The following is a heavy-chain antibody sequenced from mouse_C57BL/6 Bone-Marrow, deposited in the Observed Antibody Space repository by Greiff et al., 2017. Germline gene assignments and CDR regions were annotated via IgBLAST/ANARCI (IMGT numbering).Heavy chain of an antibody. D-gene: IGHD2-2*01. V-gene: IGHV1-64*01. J-gene: IGHJ2*01. Sequence: VQLVESGAELVKPGASVKLSCKASGYTFTSYWMHWVKQRPGQGLEWIGMIHPNSGSTNYNEKFKSKATLTVDKSSSTAYMQLSSLTSEDSAVYYCAIGLWFFDYWGQGTTLTVSS. CDR2: IHPNSGST. CDR3: AIGLWFFDY. CDR1: GYTFTSYW.